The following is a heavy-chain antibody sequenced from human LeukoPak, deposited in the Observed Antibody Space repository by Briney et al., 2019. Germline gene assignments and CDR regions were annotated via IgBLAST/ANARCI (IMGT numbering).Heavy chain of an antibody. CDR1: GFTFSSYW. CDR2: INSDGSST. V-gene: IGHV3-74*01. Sequence: TGGSLRLSCAASGFTFSSYWMHWVRQAPGKGLVWVSRINSDGSSTSYADSVKGRFTISRDNAKNTLYLQMNSLRAEDAAVYYCAREGATTAFDYWGQGTLVTVSS. J-gene: IGHJ4*02. D-gene: IGHD1-26*01. CDR3: AREGATTAFDY.